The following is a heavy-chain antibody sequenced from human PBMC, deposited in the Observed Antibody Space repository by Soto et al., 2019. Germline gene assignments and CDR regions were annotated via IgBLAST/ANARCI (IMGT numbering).Heavy chain of an antibody. CDR2: ITDSSDTV. Sequence: PGGSLRFSCVASGFSFSNYNMNWVRQAPGKGLEWVSYITDSSDTVHYADSVRGRFIISRDNAQNSLFLQMNTLRPEDTAMYYCARVAYWGPGTQVTVSS. V-gene: IGHV3-48*04. CDR1: GFSFSNYN. CDR3: ARVAY. J-gene: IGHJ4*02.